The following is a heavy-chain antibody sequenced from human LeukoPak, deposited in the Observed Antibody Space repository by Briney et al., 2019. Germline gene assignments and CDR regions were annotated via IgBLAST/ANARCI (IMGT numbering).Heavy chain of an antibody. CDR3: ARDRYCSSASCYGGDY. D-gene: IGHD2-2*01. Sequence: PGRSLRLSCAASGFTFSSYGMHWVRQAPGKGLVWVSRIGTDGSSTSYADSVKGRFTISRDNAKNTLYLQMNSLRAEDTAVYYCARDRYCSSASCYGGDYWGQGTLVTVSS. J-gene: IGHJ4*02. CDR2: IGTDGSST. CDR1: GFTFSSYG. V-gene: IGHV3-74*01.